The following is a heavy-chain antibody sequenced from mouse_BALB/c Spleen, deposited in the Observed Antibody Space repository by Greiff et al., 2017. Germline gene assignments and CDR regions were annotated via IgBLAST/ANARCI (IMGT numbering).Heavy chain of an antibody. D-gene: IGHD2-14*01. Sequence: VQLQQSGAELAKPGASVKMSCKASGYTFTSYWMHWVKQRPGQGLEWIGYINPSTGYTEYNQKFKDKATLTADKSSSTAYMQLSSLTSEDSAVYYCARRGRYDGVYAMDYWGQGTSVTVSS. CDR3: ARRGRYDGVYAMDY. CDR2: INPSTGYT. V-gene: IGHV1-7*01. J-gene: IGHJ4*01. CDR1: GYTFTSYW.